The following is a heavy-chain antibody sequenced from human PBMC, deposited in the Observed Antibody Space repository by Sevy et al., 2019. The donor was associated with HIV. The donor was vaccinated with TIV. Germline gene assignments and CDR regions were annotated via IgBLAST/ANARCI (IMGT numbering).Heavy chain of an antibody. V-gene: IGHV3-30-3*01. J-gene: IGHJ4*02. CDR3: ARDAGYSTDWYPSDY. Sequence: GGSLRLSCAASEFMFSTYAMHWVRQAPGKGLEWVAVISYDGSRHYYGGSVKGRFTISGDNSKNTLFLQMNSLRLEDTAFYYCARDAGYSTDWYPSDYWGQGTLVTVSS. CDR2: ISYDGSRH. CDR1: EFMFSTYA. D-gene: IGHD6-19*01.